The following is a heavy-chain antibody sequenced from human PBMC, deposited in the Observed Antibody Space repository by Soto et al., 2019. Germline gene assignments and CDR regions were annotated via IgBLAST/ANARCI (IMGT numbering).Heavy chain of an antibody. CDR1: GGSFSGYY. CDR2: INHSGST. J-gene: IGHJ6*03. CDR3: ARGRITIFGVVTYYYYYMDV. Sequence: SETLSLTCAVYGGSFSGYYWSWIRQPPGKGLEWIGEINHSGSTNYNPSLKSRVTISVDTSKNQFSLKLSSVTAADTAVYYCARGRITIFGVVTYYYYYMDVWGKGTTVTVSS. V-gene: IGHV4-34*01. D-gene: IGHD3-3*01.